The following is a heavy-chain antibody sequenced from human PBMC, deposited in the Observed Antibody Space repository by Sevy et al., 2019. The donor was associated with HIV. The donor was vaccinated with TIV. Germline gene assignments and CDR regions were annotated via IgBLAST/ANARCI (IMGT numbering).Heavy chain of an antibody. J-gene: IGHJ4*02. Sequence: GGSLRLSCAASGFTFSSYAMSWVRQAPGKGLEWVSAISGSGGSTYYADSVKGRFTISRDNSKNTLYLQMNSLRAEDTAVYYCAKDSLLLDGGDSFDYWGQGTLVTVSS. D-gene: IGHD2-21*01. CDR3: AKDSLLLDGGDSFDY. V-gene: IGHV3-23*01. CDR2: ISGSGGST. CDR1: GFTFSSYA.